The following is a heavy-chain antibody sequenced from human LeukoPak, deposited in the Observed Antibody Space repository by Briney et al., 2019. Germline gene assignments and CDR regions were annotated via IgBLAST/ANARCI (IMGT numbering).Heavy chain of an antibody. CDR2: IYTSGST. V-gene: IGHV4-61*02. Sequence: ASETLSLTCTVSGGSISSGSYYWSWIRQPAGKGLEWIGRIYTSGSTNYNPSLKSRVTISVDTSKNQFSLKLSSVTAADTAVYYCARNPIAVDYYGMDVWGQGTTVTVSS. CDR1: GGSISSGSYY. D-gene: IGHD6-19*01. CDR3: ARNPIAVDYYGMDV. J-gene: IGHJ6*02.